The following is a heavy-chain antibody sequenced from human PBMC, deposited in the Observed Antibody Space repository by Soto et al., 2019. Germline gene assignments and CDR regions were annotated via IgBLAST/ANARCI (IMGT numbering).Heavy chain of an antibody. CDR1: GGTISTYY. Sequence: PSETLSLTCTVFGGTISTYYWSWIRQPPGKGLEWIGYIYYNGRTNYNPSLESRVTISLDTSKSQFSLKLSSVSAADTAVYYCARDGSGYDFWSGPYFDYWGPGTLVTVSS. J-gene: IGHJ4*02. CDR3: ARDGSGYDFWSGPYFDY. D-gene: IGHD3-3*01. CDR2: IYYNGRT. V-gene: IGHV4-59*01.